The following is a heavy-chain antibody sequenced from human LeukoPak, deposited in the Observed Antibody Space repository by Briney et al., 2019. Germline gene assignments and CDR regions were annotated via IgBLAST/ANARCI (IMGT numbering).Heavy chain of an antibody. Sequence: PGGSLRLSCAASGFTFSNAWMSWVRQAPGKGLEWVGCIKSKTDGGTTDYAAPVKGRFTISRDDSKNTLYLQMNSPKTEDTAVYYCTTFSMIVVVITDWGQGTLVTVSS. V-gene: IGHV3-15*01. J-gene: IGHJ4*02. CDR1: GFTFSNAW. CDR2: IKSKTDGGTT. D-gene: IGHD3-22*01. CDR3: TTFSMIVVVITD.